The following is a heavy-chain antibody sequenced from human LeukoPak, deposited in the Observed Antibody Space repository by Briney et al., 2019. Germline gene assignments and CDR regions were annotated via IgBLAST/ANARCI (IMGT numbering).Heavy chain of an antibody. V-gene: IGHV3-33*01. D-gene: IGHD5-12*01. Sequence: GGSLRLSCAVSGFTFTTYGMHWVRQAPGKGLEWVAVIWYDGNNKYYADSVKGRFTISRDNYKNTLYLQMTSLSADTTAVYYGVRDPYEAYWGQGTLVTVSS. CDR3: VRDPYEAY. CDR1: GFTFTTYG. J-gene: IGHJ4*02. CDR2: IWYDGNNK.